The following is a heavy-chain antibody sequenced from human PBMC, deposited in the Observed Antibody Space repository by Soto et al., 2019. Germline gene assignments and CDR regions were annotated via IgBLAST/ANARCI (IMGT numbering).Heavy chain of an antibody. CDR1: GFSFRTYG. CDR3: ARDDAFANENAFDL. J-gene: IGHJ3*01. Sequence: QVQLVESGGGLVQPGTYLRLSCAVSGFSFRTYGFHWVRQPPGKGLQWVAVISPKGHSDSVEGRFTISRDNSKDTLYLQMNNLRAEDTAVYYCARDDAFANENAFDLCGQGTKVTVSS. CDR2: ISPK. D-gene: IGHD1-1*01. V-gene: IGHV3-33*01.